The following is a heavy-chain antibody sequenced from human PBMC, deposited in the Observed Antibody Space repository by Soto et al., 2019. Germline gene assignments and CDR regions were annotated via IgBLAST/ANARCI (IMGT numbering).Heavy chain of an antibody. J-gene: IGHJ4*02. CDR3: ARDSPMIAAAGKVVMTAKYY. Sequence: PGGSLRLSCAAPGFTFSIYWMSWFRQAPGKGLEWVANIKQDGSEKYYVDSVKGRLTISRDNVKNSLYLQMHRLRAEDTDVYYCARDSPMIAAAGKVVMTAKYYWGQGTLVTVSS. CDR1: GFTFSIYW. V-gene: IGHV3-7*05. D-gene: IGHD6-13*01. CDR2: IKQDGSEK.